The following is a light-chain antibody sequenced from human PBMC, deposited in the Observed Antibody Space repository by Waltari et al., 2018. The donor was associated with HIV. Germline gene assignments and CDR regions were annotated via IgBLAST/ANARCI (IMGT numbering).Light chain of an antibody. V-gene: IGLV2-14*03. Sequence: QSALTQSASVSGSPGQSITIPCTGTSSDVGGYNYVSWYQQHPGKAPKLVIYNVSNRPSGFSNRCSCSKSGNTASLTISGPQAEDVAEYYCSSYTSSKTVIFGGGTRVTVL. CDR3: SSYTSSKTVI. CDR1: SSDVGGYNY. J-gene: IGLJ2*01. CDR2: NVS.